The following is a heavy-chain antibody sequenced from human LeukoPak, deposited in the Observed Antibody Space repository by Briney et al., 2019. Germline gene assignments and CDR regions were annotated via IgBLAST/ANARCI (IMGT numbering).Heavy chain of an antibody. CDR2: MYYSAST. Sequence: SETLSLTCTVSGGSISSYYWSWIRQPPGKGLEWIGYMYYSASTNYNPSLKSRVTISVDTSKNQFSLKLSSVTAADTAVYYCARENYYDSSGYYAYYFDYWGQGTLVTVSS. J-gene: IGHJ4*02. CDR1: GGSISSYY. D-gene: IGHD3-22*01. V-gene: IGHV4-59*12. CDR3: ARENYYDSSGYYAYYFDY.